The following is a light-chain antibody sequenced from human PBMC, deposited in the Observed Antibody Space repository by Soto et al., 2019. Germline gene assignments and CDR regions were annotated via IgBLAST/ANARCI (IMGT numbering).Light chain of an antibody. J-gene: IGKJ1*01. V-gene: IGKV3-20*01. CDR3: QQYGTSPRM. CDR1: QSVSNNY. CDR2: GAS. Sequence: EIVLTQSPGTLSLSPGDTAALSCRASQSVSNNYLAWYKQKPGQAPRLLIYGASSRATGIPDRFSGSAPGTDFTLTISRLEPEDFAVYYCQQYGTSPRMFGQGTKVEIK.